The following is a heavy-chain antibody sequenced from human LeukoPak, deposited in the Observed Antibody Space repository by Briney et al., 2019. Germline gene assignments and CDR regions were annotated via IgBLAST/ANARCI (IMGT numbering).Heavy chain of an antibody. D-gene: IGHD3-10*01. CDR3: ARGRFMVRGVILFY. J-gene: IGHJ4*02. CDR2: MNPNCGNT. Sequence: ASVNVSCKSSGYTFKSYYINGVRQATAQGLEGVGWMNPNCGNTGYAQKFKGRVTMTKNTSTSTAYMELSSLRSEDTAVYYCARGRFMVRGVILFYWGQGTLVTVSS. CDR1: GYTFKSYY. V-gene: IGHV1-8*01.